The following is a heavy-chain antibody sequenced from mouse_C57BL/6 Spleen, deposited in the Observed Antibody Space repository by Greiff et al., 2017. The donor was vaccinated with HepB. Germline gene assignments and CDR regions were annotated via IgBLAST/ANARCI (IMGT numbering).Heavy chain of an antibody. V-gene: IGHV1-53*01. CDR1: GYTFTSYW. CDR3: ARSYEYERGYDYAMDY. J-gene: IGHJ4*01. Sequence: QVQLQQPGTELVKPGASVKLSCKASGYTFTSYWMHWVKQRPGQGLEWIGNINPSNGGTNYNEKFKSKATLTVDKSSSTAYMQLSSLTSEDSAVYDGARSYEYERGYDYAMDYWGQRTSVTVSS. D-gene: IGHD2-4*01. CDR2: INPSNGGT.